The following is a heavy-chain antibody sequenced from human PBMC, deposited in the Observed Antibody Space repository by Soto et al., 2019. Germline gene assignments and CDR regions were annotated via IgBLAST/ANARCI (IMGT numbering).Heavy chain of an antibody. Sequence: PGGSLRLSCAASGFTFDDYAMHWVRQAPGKSLDWVSGISWNSGSIGYADSVKGRFTISRDNAKNSLYLQMNSLRAEDTALYYCAKDNEPRVSGSYPKSAFDIWGQGTMVTVSS. CDR3: AKDNEPRVSGSYPKSAFDI. CDR1: GFTFDDYA. J-gene: IGHJ3*02. D-gene: IGHD3-10*01. V-gene: IGHV3-9*01. CDR2: ISWNSGSI.